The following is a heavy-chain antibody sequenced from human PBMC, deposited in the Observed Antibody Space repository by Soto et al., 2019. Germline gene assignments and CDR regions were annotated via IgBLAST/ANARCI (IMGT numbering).Heavy chain of an antibody. Sequence: QVQRVQSGAEVKKPGSSVKVSCKASGGTFISYTISWVRQAPGQGLEWMGRIIPILGIVKYAQKIQGRVTINADKSTSTGYMELSNLKSEDTDVYYYAREGKWLPGPRTYDIWCQGKVVT. D-gene: IGHD5-12*01. CDR2: IIPILGIV. V-gene: IGHV1-69*08. CDR1: GGTFISYT. CDR3: AREGKWLPGPRTYDI. J-gene: IGHJ3*02.